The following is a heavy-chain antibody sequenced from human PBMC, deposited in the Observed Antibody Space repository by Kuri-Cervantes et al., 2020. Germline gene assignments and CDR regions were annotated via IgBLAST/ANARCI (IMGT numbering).Heavy chain of an antibody. D-gene: IGHD3-3*01. CDR2: ISAYNGNT. V-gene: IGHV1-18*01. CDR3: ARTPAPDFWSGYSTFDY. Sequence: ASVKVSCKASGGTFSSYAISWVRQAPGQGLEWMGWISAYNGNTNYAQKLQGRVTMTTDTSTTTAYMDLRSLRSDDTAVYYGARTPAPDFWSGYSTFDYWGQGTLVTVSS. CDR1: GGTFSSYA. J-gene: IGHJ4*02.